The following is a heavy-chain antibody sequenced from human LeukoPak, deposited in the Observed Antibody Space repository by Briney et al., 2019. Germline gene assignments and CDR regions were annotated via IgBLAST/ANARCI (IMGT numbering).Heavy chain of an antibody. CDR1: GFTFSSYA. Sequence: GRSLRLSCAASGFTFSSYAMHWVRQAPGKGLEWVAVISYDGSNKYYADSVKGRFTISRDNSKNTLYLQMNSLRAEDTAVYYCAKGSRSSSPLDWFDPWGQGTLVTVSS. J-gene: IGHJ5*02. CDR2: ISYDGSNK. D-gene: IGHD6-6*01. CDR3: AKGSRSSSPLDWFDP. V-gene: IGHV3-30-3*01.